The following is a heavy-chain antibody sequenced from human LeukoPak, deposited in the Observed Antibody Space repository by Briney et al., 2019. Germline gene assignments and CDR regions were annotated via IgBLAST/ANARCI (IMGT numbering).Heavy chain of an antibody. CDR2: IFYSGNT. V-gene: IGHV4-39*07. D-gene: IGHD3-9*01. J-gene: IGHJ4*02. Sequence: PSETLSLTCTVSSGSVSNSHYYWAWVRQPPGKGLEWLGSIFYSGNTHYNPSLKSPVTISIDTSKNRFSLKVGSVTAADTAIYYCARDLSFDWFPYYFDYWGQGILVTVSS. CDR1: SGSVSNSHYY. CDR3: ARDLSFDWFPYYFDY.